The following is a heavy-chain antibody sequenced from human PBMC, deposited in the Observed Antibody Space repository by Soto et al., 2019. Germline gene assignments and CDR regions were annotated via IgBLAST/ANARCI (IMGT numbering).Heavy chain of an antibody. CDR2: IYPVDSET. CDR3: ARFGFPGAIYFDS. V-gene: IGHV5-51*01. J-gene: IGHJ4*02. CDR1: GYNFTTFL. Sequence: PGESLKISCKGSGYNFTTFLIGWVRQVPGKGLELMGIIYPVDSETNYSPDFEGQVTISADPSTTTAYLQCRSLRPSDTAMYYCARFGFPGAIYFDSWGLGTLVTVSS. D-gene: IGHD3-10*01.